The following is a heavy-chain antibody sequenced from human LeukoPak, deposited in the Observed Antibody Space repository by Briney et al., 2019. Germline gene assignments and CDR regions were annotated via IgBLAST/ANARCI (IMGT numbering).Heavy chain of an antibody. CDR3: TRDHNWGPDY. CDR2: IRPKSGDI. Sequence: ASVTVSCKASGYTFTDHYLHCVRPAPGQGLEWVGWIRPKSGDIHYAQTFYGRVTLTRDTSINTAYMELTGLTSDDTGVYYCTRDHNWGPDYWGQGTLIIVSS. D-gene: IGHD7-27*01. J-gene: IGHJ4*02. V-gene: IGHV1-2*02. CDR1: GYTFTDHY.